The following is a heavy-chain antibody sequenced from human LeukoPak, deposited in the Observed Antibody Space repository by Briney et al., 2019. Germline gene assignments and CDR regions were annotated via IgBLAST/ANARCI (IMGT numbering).Heavy chain of an antibody. D-gene: IGHD5-18*01. J-gene: IGHJ4*02. V-gene: IGHV1-3*01. CDR2: INAGNGNT. Sequence: ASVKVSCKASGYTFTSYGISWVRQAPGQRLEWMGWINAGNGNTKYSQKFQGRVTITRDTSASTVYMELSSLTSEDTAVYYCARHRPRHGDTADYWGQGTQVTVSS. CDR1: GYTFTSYG. CDR3: ARHRPRHGDTADY.